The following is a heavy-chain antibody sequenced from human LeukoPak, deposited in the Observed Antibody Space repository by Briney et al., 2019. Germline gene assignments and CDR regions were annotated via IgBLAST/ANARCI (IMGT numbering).Heavy chain of an antibody. CDR2: ISGSGGST. CDR3: AKDHCSGGSCYGYIYFDY. Sequence: PGGSLRLSCAASGFTFSSYAMSWVRQAPGKGLERVSAISGSGGSTYYADSVKGRFTISRDNSKNTLYLQMNSLRAEDTAVYYCAKDHCSGGSCYGYIYFDYWGQGTLVTVSS. D-gene: IGHD2-15*01. V-gene: IGHV3-23*01. CDR1: GFTFSSYA. J-gene: IGHJ4*02.